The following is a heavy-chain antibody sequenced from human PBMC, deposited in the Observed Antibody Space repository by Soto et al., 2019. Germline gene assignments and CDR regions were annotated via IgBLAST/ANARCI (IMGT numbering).Heavy chain of an antibody. CDR3: ARRYSYNGTDV. CDR2: IYYSGST. CDR1: GGPISSGGYY. J-gene: IGHJ6*02. D-gene: IGHD1-1*01. V-gene: IGHV4-31*03. Sequence: SETLSLTCTVSGGPISSGGYYWSWIRQHPGKGLEWIGYIYYSGSTYYNPSLKSRVTISVDTSKNQFSLKLSSVTAADTAVYYCARRYSYNGTDVWGQGTTVTVSS.